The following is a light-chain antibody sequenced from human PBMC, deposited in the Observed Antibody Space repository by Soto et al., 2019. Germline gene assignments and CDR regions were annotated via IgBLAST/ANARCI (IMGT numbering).Light chain of an antibody. V-gene: IGKV3-20*01. CDR2: GAS. CDR1: QSLRPTY. CDR3: QQYVTSPRT. J-gene: IGKJ1*01. Sequence: EVVLTQSPDTLSLSPGETATLSCRASQSLRPTYVAWYQQKPGQAPRLLIYGASFRATDIPNRFSGRGSGTDLTLSISRLEPEDFAVYYCQQYVTSPRTFGQGTKVDIK.